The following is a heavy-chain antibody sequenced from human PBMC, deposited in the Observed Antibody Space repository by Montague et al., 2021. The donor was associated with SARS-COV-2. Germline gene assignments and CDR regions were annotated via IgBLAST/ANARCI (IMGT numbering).Heavy chain of an antibody. D-gene: IGHD1-1*01. CDR1: GDSISSYY. CDR3: ARAQNTCFIANCVNYFEV. Sequence: SETLSLTCEVSGDSISSYYWSWIRQSPGKGLEWIGYVHYTESTKYSPSLKPRVTLSLDTPKNHFSLKLRSVTAADTAIYYCARAQNTCFIANCVNYFEVWGLGALVTVSS. CDR2: VHYTEST. J-gene: IGHJ4*02. V-gene: IGHV4-59*01.